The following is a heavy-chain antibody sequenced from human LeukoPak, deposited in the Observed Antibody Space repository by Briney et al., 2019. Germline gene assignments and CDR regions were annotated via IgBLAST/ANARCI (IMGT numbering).Heavy chain of an antibody. CDR3: ARVAAAPGRRLSGAFDI. D-gene: IGHD6-13*01. V-gene: IGHV4-59*01. J-gene: IGHJ3*02. Sequence: SETLSLTCTVSGGSISSYYWSWIRQPPGKGLEWIGYIYYSGSTNYNPSLKSRVTISVDTSKNQFSLKLSSVTAADTAVYYCARVAAAPGRRLSGAFDIWGQGTMVTVSS. CDR1: GGSISSYY. CDR2: IYYSGST.